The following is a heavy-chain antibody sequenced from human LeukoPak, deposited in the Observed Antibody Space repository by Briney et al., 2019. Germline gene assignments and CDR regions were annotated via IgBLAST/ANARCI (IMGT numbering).Heavy chain of an antibody. CDR1: GFKFSNYA. J-gene: IGHJ4*02. Sequence: GGPLRLSCAASGFKFSNYAMSWVRQAPGKRLEWVSVISGSGGRTYYADSVKGRFTISRDNSKNTLFLQMNSLRVEDTALYYCAKDLGELGGGFDHWGQGTLVTVSS. CDR2: ISGSGGRT. V-gene: IGHV3-23*01. CDR3: AKDLGELGGGFDH. D-gene: IGHD7-27*01.